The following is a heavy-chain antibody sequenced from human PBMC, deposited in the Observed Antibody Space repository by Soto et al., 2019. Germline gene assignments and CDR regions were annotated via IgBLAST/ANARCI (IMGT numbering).Heavy chain of an antibody. D-gene: IGHD2-15*01. J-gene: IGHJ5*02. V-gene: IGHV1-69*01. CDR1: GGTFSSYA. CDR2: IIPIFGTA. Sequence: QVQLVQSGAEVKKPGSSVKVSCKASGGTFSSYAISWVRQAPGQGLEWMGGIIPIFGTANYAQKFQGRVTITADESTSTAYRELSSLRSEDTAVYYCARDTGEYWSGGSCYRGDNWFDPGGQETLVTVSS. CDR3: ARDTGEYWSGGSCYRGDNWFDP.